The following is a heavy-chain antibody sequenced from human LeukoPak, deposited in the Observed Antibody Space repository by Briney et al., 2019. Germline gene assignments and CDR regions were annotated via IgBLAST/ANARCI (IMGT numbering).Heavy chain of an antibody. D-gene: IGHD4-17*01. Sequence: PGGSLRLSCAASGFTFSSCSMNWVRQAPGKGLEWVSSISSSSSYIYYADSVRGRFTISRDNAKNSLYLQMNSLRAEDTAVYYCARARRTTVNWFDPWGQGTLVTVSS. CDR3: ARARRTTVNWFDP. CDR1: GFTFSSCS. J-gene: IGHJ5*02. CDR2: ISSSSSYI. V-gene: IGHV3-21*01.